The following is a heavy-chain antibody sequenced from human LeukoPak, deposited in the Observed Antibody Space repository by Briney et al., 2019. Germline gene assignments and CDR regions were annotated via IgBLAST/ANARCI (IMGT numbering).Heavy chain of an antibody. CDR3: TRGMGGNYYYYYMDV. J-gene: IGHJ6*03. Sequence: PGRSLRLSCAASGFTFNSYAMHWVRQAPGKGLEWVAVISYDGSNKYYADSVKGRFTISRDNSKNTLYLQMNSLRAEDTAVYYCTRGMGGNYYYYYMDVWGKGTTVTVSS. V-gene: IGHV3-30*04. CDR2: ISYDGSNK. D-gene: IGHD5-24*01. CDR1: GFTFNSYA.